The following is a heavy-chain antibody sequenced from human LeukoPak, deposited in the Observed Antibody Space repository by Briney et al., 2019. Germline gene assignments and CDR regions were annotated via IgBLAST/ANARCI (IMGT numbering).Heavy chain of an antibody. CDR3: ARASGFAGEFDS. Sequence: GGSLRLSCAASGFTFSSHNMNWVRQAPGKGLEWVSSISGSTTHIYYADSVKGRFTISRDNADNSLYLQMSSLRAEDTAVYYCARASGFAGEFDSWGQGTLVTVSS. V-gene: IGHV3-21*06. D-gene: IGHD1-14*01. J-gene: IGHJ4*02. CDR2: ISGSTTHI. CDR1: GFTFSSHN.